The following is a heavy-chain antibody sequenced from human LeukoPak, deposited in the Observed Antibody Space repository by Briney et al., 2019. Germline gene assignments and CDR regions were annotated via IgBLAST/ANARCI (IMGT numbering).Heavy chain of an antibody. CDR1: GGSFSGYY. D-gene: IGHD6-13*01. V-gene: IGHV4-34*01. CDR3: ARGSLNSSTRFGSSGRFGY. Sequence: PSETLSLTCVVYGGSFSGYYWSWIRQPPGKGLEWVGEINHSGSTNYNPSLKSRVTISVDTSKNQFSLKLSSVTAAGTAVYYCARGSLNSSTRFGSSGRFGYWGQGTLVTVSS. J-gene: IGHJ4*02. CDR2: INHSGST.